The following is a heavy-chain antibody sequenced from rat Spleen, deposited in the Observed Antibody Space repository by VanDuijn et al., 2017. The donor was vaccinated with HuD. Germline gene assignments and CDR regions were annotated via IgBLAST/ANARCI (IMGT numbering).Heavy chain of an antibody. Sequence: QTLSLTCTVSGFSLTSNGVSWVRQPPGEGLEWIAAISSGGNTYYNSALKSRLSISRDTSQSQVFLKMNSLQTDDTAIYICTRGLGDYWGQGVMVTVSS. V-gene: IGHV2S12*01. D-gene: IGHD5-1*01. J-gene: IGHJ2*01. CDR1: GFSLTSNG. CDR3: TRGLGDY. CDR2: ISSGGNT.